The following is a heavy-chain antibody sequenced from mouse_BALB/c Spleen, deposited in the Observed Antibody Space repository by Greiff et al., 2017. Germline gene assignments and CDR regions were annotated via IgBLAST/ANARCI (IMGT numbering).Heavy chain of an antibody. D-gene: IGHD1-1*01. Sequence: VQLQQSGAELARPGASVKLSCKASGYTFTSYWMQWVKQRPGQGLEWIGVIYPGDGDTRYTQKFKGKATLTADKSSSTAYMQLSSLASEDSAVYNCARSSYGSSLDYWGQGTTLTVSS. CDR1: GYTFTSYW. V-gene: IGHV1-87*01. CDR3: ARSSYGSSLDY. CDR2: IYPGDGDT. J-gene: IGHJ2*01.